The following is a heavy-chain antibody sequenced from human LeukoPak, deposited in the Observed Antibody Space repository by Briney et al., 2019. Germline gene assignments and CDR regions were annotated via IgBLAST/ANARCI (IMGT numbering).Heavy chain of an antibody. CDR2: IYHSGST. Sequence: SETLSLTCTVSGYSISSGYHWGWIRQPPGKGLEWIGSIYHSGSTYYNPSLKSRVTISVDTSKNQFSLKLSSVTAADTAVYYCARADVVVVAATVDYYMDVWGKGTTVTVSS. V-gene: IGHV4-38-2*02. CDR1: GYSISSGYH. J-gene: IGHJ6*03. D-gene: IGHD2-15*01. CDR3: ARADVVVVAATVDYYMDV.